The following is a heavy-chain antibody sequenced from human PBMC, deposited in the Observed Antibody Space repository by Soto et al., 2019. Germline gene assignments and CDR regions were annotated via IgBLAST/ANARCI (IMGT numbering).Heavy chain of an antibody. CDR1: GFTFSGSA. V-gene: IGHV3-73*01. CDR2: IRSKANNYAT. Sequence: EVQLVESEGGLVQPGGSLKLSCAASGFTFSGSAMHWVRQASGKGLEWVGRIRSKANNYATAYAASVTGRFTISRDDSKNTAYLQMNSLKTEDTAVYYCTRHLSDYWGQGTLVTVSS. J-gene: IGHJ4*02. CDR3: TRHLSDY.